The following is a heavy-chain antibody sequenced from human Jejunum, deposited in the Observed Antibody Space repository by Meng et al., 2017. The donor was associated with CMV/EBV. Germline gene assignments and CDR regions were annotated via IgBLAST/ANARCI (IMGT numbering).Heavy chain of an antibody. CDR2: IRYNGSTN. Sequence: CAASGFAFSSYGMTWVRQAPGQGLEWVGFIRYNGSTNYADSVKGRFTISRDNSRDTLYLQLNSVRSDDTAVYYCTKAFGTTHFSDSWGQGTLVTVSS. D-gene: IGHD3-16*01. CDR1: GFAFSSYG. J-gene: IGHJ4*02. V-gene: IGHV3-30*02. CDR3: TKAFGTTHFSDS.